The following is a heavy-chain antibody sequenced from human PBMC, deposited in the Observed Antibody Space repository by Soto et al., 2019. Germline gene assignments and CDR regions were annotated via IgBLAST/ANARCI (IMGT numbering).Heavy chain of an antibody. J-gene: IGHJ5*02. D-gene: IGHD3-3*01. CDR2: IYDSGST. V-gene: IGHV4-59*01. CDR1: GGSISSYY. Sequence: SETLSLTCTVSGGSISSYYWSWIRQPPGKGLEWIGYIYDSGSTNYNPSLKSRVTISIDTSKNQFSLKLSSVTAADTAVYYCERTYYDFWSGYWRWFDPWGQGTLVTVSS. CDR3: ERTYYDFWSGYWRWFDP.